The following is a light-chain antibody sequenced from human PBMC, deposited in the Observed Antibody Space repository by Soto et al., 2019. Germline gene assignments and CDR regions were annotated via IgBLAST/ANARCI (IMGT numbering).Light chain of an antibody. J-gene: IGLJ1*01. CDR3: SSYTSSSTYV. CDR2: DVS. CDR1: SSDVGGYNY. V-gene: IGLV2-11*01. Sequence: QSVLAQPRSVSGSPGQSVTISCTGTSSDVGGYNYVSWYQQHPGKAPKLMIYDVSKRPSGVPDRVSGSKSGNTASLTISGLQAEDEADYYCSSYTSSSTYVFGTGTKVTVL.